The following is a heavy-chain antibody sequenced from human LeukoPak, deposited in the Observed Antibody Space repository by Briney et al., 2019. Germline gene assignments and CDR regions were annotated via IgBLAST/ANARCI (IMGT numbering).Heavy chain of an antibody. Sequence: ASVEVSCKASGYTFTSYGISWVRQAPGQGLEWMGWISAYNGNTNYAQKLQGRVTMTTDTSTSTAYMELRSLRSDDTAVYYCATGIAAAGTGIYAFDIWGQGTMVTVSS. D-gene: IGHD6-13*01. CDR3: ATGIAAAGTGIYAFDI. CDR2: ISAYNGNT. J-gene: IGHJ3*02. V-gene: IGHV1-18*01. CDR1: GYTFTSYG.